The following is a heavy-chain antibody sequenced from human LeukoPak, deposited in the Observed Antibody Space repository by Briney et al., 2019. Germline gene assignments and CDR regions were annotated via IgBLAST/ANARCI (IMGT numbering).Heavy chain of an antibody. CDR3: ARGVRYCTSTTCTPAY. CDR1: GFTFSIYS. V-gene: IGHV3-21*01. J-gene: IGHJ4*02. Sequence: PGGSLRLSCAASGFTFSIYSMNWVRQAPGKGLEWVSSISSSSNYIYYADSVKGRFTISRDNAKNSLYLQMNSLRAEDTAVYYCARGVRYCTSTTCTPAYWGQGTLVTVSS. D-gene: IGHD2-2*01. CDR2: ISSSSNYI.